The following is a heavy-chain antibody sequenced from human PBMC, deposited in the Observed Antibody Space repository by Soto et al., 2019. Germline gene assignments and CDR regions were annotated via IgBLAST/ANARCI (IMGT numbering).Heavy chain of an antibody. Sequence: EVQLVESGGGLVKPGGSLRLSCAASGFTFSSYNMNWVRQAPGKGLEWVSYISSSSSYISYADSVKGRFTISRDNAKNSLSLQMNSLRAEDTAVYYCGRECSGGSCSSGGPPLDSWGQGPRVPVS. CDR1: GFTFSSYN. J-gene: IGHJ4*02. CDR3: GRECSGGSCSSGGPPLDS. D-gene: IGHD2-15*01. V-gene: IGHV3-21*01. CDR2: ISSSSSYI.